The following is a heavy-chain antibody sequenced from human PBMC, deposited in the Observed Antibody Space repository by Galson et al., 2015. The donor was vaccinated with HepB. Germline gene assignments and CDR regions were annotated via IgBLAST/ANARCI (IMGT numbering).Heavy chain of an antibody. Sequence: QSGAEVKKPGESLKISCQGSGYSFTTEWIGWVRQMPGKGLEWMGIIYPGDSDTRYSPSFQGQVTISADESINTAYLQWSSLRASDTAMYFCARARGSYEVYFEYWGQGTLVTVSS. CDR1: GYSFTTEW. CDR2: IYPGDSDT. D-gene: IGHD3-16*01. J-gene: IGHJ4*02. CDR3: ARARGSYEVYFEY. V-gene: IGHV5-51*01.